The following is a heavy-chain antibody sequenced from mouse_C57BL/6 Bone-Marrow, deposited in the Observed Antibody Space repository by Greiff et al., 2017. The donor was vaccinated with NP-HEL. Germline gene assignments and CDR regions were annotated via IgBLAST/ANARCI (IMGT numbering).Heavy chain of an antibody. J-gene: IGHJ1*03. D-gene: IGHD4-1*01. CDR1: GFTFSDFY. V-gene: IGHV7-1*01. CDR3: ARDNWDWYFDV. CDR2: SRNKANDYTT. Sequence: EVQRVESGGGLVQSGRSLRLSCATSGFTFSDFYMEWVRQAPGTGLAWIAASRNKANDYTTEYSASVKGRFIVSRDTSQSILYLQMNALRAEDTAIYYCARDNWDWYFDVWGTGTTVTVSS.